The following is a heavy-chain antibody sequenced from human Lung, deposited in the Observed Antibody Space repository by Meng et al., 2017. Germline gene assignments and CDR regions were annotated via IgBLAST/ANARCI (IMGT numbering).Heavy chain of an antibody. CDR1: GYPFPDYW. Sequence: QVQLVQSGAEVNEPGSSMKVSCNASGYPFPDYWLHWVRRAPGQGLEWMGRINPKSGDTHYAQRFQGRVTMTGDTSISTAYMELSGLRSDDTAMYYCARDEDISAAGKLFGDYWGQGTLVTVSS. J-gene: IGHJ4*02. D-gene: IGHD6-13*01. CDR2: INPKSGDT. V-gene: IGHV1-2*06. CDR3: ARDEDISAAGKLFGDY.